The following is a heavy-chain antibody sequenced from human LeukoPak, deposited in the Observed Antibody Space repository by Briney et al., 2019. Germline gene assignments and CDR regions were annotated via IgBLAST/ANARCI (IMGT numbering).Heavy chain of an antibody. CDR2: INHSGST. CDR3: ARRFMLLAEFDP. D-gene: IGHD2-8*02. J-gene: IGHJ5*02. CDR1: GGSFSGYY. V-gene: IGHV4-34*01. Sequence: SETLSLTCAVYGGSFSGYYWSWIRQPPGKGLEWIGEINHSGSTNYNPSLKSRVTISVDTSKNQFSLKLSSVTAADTAVYYCARRFMLLAEFDPWGQGTLVTVSS.